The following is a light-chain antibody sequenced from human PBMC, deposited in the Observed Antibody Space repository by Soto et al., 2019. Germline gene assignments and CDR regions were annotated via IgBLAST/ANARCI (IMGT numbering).Light chain of an antibody. CDR3: QQRNDWQVT. J-gene: IGKJ5*01. Sequence: EIMLRQSLGTLSLSPGERATLSCRASQSVHNYLAWYQQKPGQAPRLLIYDVSNRATGIPARFSGSGSGTDFTLTISSLEPGDFAVYYCQQRNDWQVTFGQGTRLEIK. CDR2: DVS. V-gene: IGKV3-11*01. CDR1: QSVHNY.